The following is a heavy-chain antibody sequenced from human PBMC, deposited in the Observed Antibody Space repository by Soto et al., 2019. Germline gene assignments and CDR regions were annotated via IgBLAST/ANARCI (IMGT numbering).Heavy chain of an antibody. CDR1: GFTFSSYA. V-gene: IGHV3-23*01. J-gene: IGHJ5*02. Sequence: EVQLLESGGGLVQPGGSLRLSCAASGFTFSSYAMSWVRQAPGKGLEWVSAISGSGGSTYYADSVKGRFTISRDNSKNTLYLQMNSLRAEDTAVYYGAKDLTGVVVPAANNWFDPWGQGTLVTVSS. CDR3: AKDLTGVVVPAANNWFDP. CDR2: ISGSGGST. D-gene: IGHD2-2*01.